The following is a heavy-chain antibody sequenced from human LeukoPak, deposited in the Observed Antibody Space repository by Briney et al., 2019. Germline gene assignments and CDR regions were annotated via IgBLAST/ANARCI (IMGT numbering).Heavy chain of an antibody. CDR1: GFTFYDYA. CDR2: ISWNSGSI. J-gene: IGHJ6*03. CDR3: ARVVKIMVRGVRTYYYYYMDV. V-gene: IGHV3-9*01. D-gene: IGHD3-10*01. Sequence: GGSLRLSCAASGFTFYDYAMHWVRQAPGKGLEWVSGISWNSGSIAYAASVKGRFTISRDNAKDSLYLQMNSLRPEDTAVYYCARVVKIMVRGVRTYYYYYMDVWGKGTTVTVSS.